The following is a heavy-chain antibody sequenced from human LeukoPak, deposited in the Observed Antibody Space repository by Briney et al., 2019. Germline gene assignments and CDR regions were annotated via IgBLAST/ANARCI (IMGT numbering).Heavy chain of an antibody. D-gene: IGHD1-26*01. CDR3: ARSKGVTMGALGY. Sequence: QPGGSLRLSCAASRFTFSSNAMSWVRQAPGKGLEWVSAISGSSDNTYYADSVKGRFTISRDNSKNTLYLQMNSLRGEDTAVYYCARSKGVTMGALGYWGQGTLVTVSS. CDR2: ISGSSDNT. CDR1: RFTFSSNA. V-gene: IGHV3-23*01. J-gene: IGHJ4*02.